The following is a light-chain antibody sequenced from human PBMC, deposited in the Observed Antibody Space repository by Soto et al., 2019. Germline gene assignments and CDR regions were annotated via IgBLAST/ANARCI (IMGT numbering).Light chain of an antibody. CDR1: SSDVGGYNY. CDR3: LSFTSSFTYI. J-gene: IGLJ1*01. Sequence: QSALTQPASVSGSPGQSITISCTGTSSDVGGYNYVSWYQHHPGKAPKLMIYEVTNRPSGVSIRFSDSKSGTTASLTISGLQAEDEADYYCLSFTSSFTYIFGTGTKV. V-gene: IGLV2-14*01. CDR2: EVT.